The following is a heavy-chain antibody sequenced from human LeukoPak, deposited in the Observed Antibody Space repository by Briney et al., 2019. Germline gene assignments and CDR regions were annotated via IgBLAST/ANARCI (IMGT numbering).Heavy chain of an antibody. Sequence: GASVKVSCKASGYTFTGYYMHWVRQAPGQGLEWMGWINPNSGGTNFAQKFQGRVTMTRDTSISTAYMELSRLRSADTAVYYCASRPRYYDSSAYQDYWGQGTLVTVSS. J-gene: IGHJ4*02. D-gene: IGHD3-22*01. V-gene: IGHV1-2*02. CDR3: ASRPRYYDSSAYQDY. CDR1: GYTFTGYY. CDR2: INPNSGGT.